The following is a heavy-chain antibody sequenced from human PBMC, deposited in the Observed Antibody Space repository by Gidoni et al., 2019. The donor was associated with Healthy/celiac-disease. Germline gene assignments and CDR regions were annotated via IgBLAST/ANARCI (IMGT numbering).Heavy chain of an antibody. V-gene: IGHV4-31*03. CDR1: GGSISSGGYY. CDR3: ARSNAGGYYYYYGMDV. Sequence: QVQLQESGPGLVKPSQTLSLTCTVSGGSISSGGYYWSWIRQHPGKGLEWIGYIYYSGSTYYNPSLKSRVTISVDTSKNQFSLKLSSVTAADTAVYYCARSNAGGYYYYYGMDVWGQGTTVTVSS. CDR2: IYYSGST. D-gene: IGHD1-26*01. J-gene: IGHJ6*02.